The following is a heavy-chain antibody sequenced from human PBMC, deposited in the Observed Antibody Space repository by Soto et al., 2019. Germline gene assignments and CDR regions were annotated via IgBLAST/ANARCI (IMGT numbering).Heavy chain of an antibody. CDR2: IWYDGSNK. CDR1: GFTFSSYG. Sequence: GGSLRLSCAASGFTFSSYGMHWVRQAPGKGLEWVAVIWYDGSNKYYADSVKGRFTISRDNSKNTLYLQMNSLRAEDTAVYYCARERGQGQLDYWGQGTLVTVSS. V-gene: IGHV3-33*08. J-gene: IGHJ4*02. D-gene: IGHD6-13*01. CDR3: ARERGQGQLDY.